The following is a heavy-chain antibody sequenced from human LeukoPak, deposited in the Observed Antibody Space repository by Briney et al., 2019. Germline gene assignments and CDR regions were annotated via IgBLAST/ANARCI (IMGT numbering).Heavy chain of an antibody. D-gene: IGHD1-1*01. CDR2: ISSRSSSI. Sequence: PGGSLRLSCAASGFTFSSYSMNWVRQAPGKGLEWVSYISSRSSSIYYADSVKGRFTISRDNAKNSLYLQMNSLRAEDTAVYYCARYNWNDQGGAFDIWGQGTMVTVSS. CDR1: GFTFSSYS. V-gene: IGHV3-48*01. J-gene: IGHJ3*02. CDR3: ARYNWNDQGGAFDI.